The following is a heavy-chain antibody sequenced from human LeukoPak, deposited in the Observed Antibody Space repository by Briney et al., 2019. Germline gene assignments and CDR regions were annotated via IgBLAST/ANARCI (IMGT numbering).Heavy chain of an antibody. Sequence: GASVTVSFKASVYTFTGYYMHWVRRARGQGVEWMGWINPNSGGTHYAQKLQGRVTMTRDTSISTAYMELSRLRADDTAGYYCARARVGATRVPCGYWGQGTLVTVSS. J-gene: IGHJ4*02. D-gene: IGHD1-26*01. V-gene: IGHV1-2*02. CDR1: VYTFTGYY. CDR3: ARARVGATRVPCGY. CDR2: INPNSGGT.